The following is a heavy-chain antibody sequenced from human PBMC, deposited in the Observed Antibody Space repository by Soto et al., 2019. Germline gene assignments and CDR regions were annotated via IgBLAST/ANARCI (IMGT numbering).Heavy chain of an antibody. Sequence: QVQLVQSGAEVKKPGSSVKGSCKASGDTFTTNSLNWVRQAPGQGLEWMGGIIPVVGTTKYAQKYQDRATITGDKSTNTAYMERRSLRSDDTAVYYCARGIFYATTYVDYWGQGTPATVSS. V-gene: IGHV1-69*06. CDR2: IIPVVGTT. J-gene: IGHJ4*02. CDR1: GDTFTTNS. D-gene: IGHD1-26*01. CDR3: ARGIFYATTYVDY.